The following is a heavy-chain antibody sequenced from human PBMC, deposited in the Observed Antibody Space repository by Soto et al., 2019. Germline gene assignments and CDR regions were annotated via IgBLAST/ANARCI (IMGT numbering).Heavy chain of an antibody. Sequence: QVQLVQSGAEVKKPGASVKVSCKASGYTFISYGISWVRQAPGQGLEWMGWISDNTKYAQKFQGRVSMTTDTPTSTAYMELRSLRSDDTAIYYCARVNLGKYGYYYGMDVWGQGTTVTVSS. J-gene: IGHJ6*02. V-gene: IGHV1-18*01. CDR3: ARVNLGKYGYYYGMDV. D-gene: IGHD3-16*01. CDR2: ISDNT. CDR1: GYTFISYG.